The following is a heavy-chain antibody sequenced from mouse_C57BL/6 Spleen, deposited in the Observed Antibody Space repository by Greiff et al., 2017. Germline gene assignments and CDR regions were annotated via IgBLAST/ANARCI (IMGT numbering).Heavy chain of an antibody. CDR1: GYSITSGYY. J-gene: IGHJ1*03. Sequence: EVQLQESGPGLVKPSQSLSLTCSVTGYSITSGYYWNWIRQFPGNKLEWMGYISYDGSNNYNPSLKNRISITRDTSKNQFFLKLNSVTTEDTATYYCARGNYYGSSFDVWGTGTTVTVSS. V-gene: IGHV3-6*01. CDR3: ARGNYYGSSFDV. CDR2: ISYDGSN. D-gene: IGHD1-1*01.